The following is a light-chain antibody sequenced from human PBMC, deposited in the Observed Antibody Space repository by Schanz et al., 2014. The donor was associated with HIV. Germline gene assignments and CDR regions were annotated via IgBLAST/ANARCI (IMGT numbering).Light chain of an antibody. J-gene: IGKJ4*01. CDR2: DAF. CDR1: QTVSSSS. V-gene: IGKV3D-20*02. Sequence: EIVLTQSPGTLSLSLGERATLSCRASQTVSSSSLAWYQQEPGQSPRLLIYDAFNRATGIPARFSGSGSGTDFILTISSLEPEDFAVYYCQQRSTWPRLTFGGGTTVEIK. CDR3: QQRSTWPRLT.